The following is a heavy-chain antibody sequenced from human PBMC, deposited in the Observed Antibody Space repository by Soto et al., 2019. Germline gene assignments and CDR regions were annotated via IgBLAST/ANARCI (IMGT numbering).Heavy chain of an antibody. D-gene: IGHD3-10*01. V-gene: IGHV3-30-3*01. Sequence: GGSLRLSCAASGFTFSSYAMHWVRQAPGKGLEWVAVISYDGSNKYYADSVKGRFTISRDNAKNSLYLQMNSLRAEDTAVYYCARVARSSHYYYYMDVWGKGTTVTVSS. J-gene: IGHJ6*03. CDR3: ARVARSSHYYYYMDV. CDR1: GFTFSSYA. CDR2: ISYDGSNK.